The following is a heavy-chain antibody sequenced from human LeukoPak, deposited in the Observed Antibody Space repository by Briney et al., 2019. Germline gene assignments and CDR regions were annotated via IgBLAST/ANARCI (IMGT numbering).Heavy chain of an antibody. CDR3: ARQGGVGATGFDDC. D-gene: IGHD1-26*01. V-gene: IGHV4-39*01. J-gene: IGHJ4*02. CDR2: ISYSGNT. CDR1: GGSISSSTFY. Sequence: PSETLSLTCTVSGGSISSSTFYWGWIRQPPGKGLQWIGSISYSGNTHYNPSLKSRVAISVDTSKTPFSLKLSSLTAADAAVYYCARQGGVGATGFDDCWGQGTLVTVSS.